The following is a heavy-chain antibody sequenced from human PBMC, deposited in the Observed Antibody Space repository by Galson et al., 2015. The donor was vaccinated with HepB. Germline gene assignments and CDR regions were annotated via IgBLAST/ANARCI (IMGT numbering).Heavy chain of an antibody. J-gene: IGHJ4*02. Sequence: SLRLSCAASGFTFSSYAMSWVRQAPGKGLEWVSAISGSGGSTYYADSVKGRFTISRDNSKNTLYLQMNSLRAEDTAVYYCGKDHDDEFGELLGYYFDYWGQGTLVTVSS. D-gene: IGHD3-10*01. CDR3: GKDHDDEFGELLGYYFDY. CDR1: GFTFSSYA. V-gene: IGHV3-23*01. CDR2: ISGSGGST.